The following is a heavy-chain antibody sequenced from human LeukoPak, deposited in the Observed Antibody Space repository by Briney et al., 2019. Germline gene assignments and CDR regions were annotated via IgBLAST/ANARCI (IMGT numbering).Heavy chain of an antibody. D-gene: IGHD7-27*01. CDR2: INHTGTT. V-gene: IGHV4-38-2*02. J-gene: IGHJ3*02. Sequence: SETLSLTCTVSGYSISSGYYWGWIRQPPGKELEWIGTINHTGTTYYNPSVKSRVTISVDTPKNQFSLKLSSVTAADTAVYYCARVQLGIVWDAFDIWGQGTMVTVSS. CDR3: ARVQLGIVWDAFDI. CDR1: GYSISSGYY.